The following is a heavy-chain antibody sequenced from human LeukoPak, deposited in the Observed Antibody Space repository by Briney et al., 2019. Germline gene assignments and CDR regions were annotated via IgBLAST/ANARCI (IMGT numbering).Heavy chain of an antibody. CDR3: AREDGYSYGFLTYYYKDV. Sequence: SETLSLTCTVSGGSISSYYWSWIRQPAGKGLEWIGRIYTSGSTNYNPSLKSRVTMSVDTSKNQFSLKLSSVTAADTAVYYCAREDGYSYGFLTYYYKDVWGKGTTVTVSS. D-gene: IGHD5-18*01. V-gene: IGHV4-4*07. CDR2: IYTSGST. CDR1: GGSISSYY. J-gene: IGHJ6*03.